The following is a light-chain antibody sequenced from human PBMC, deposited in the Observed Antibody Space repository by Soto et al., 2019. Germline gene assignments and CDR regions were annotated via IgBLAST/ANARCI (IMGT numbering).Light chain of an antibody. J-gene: IGKJ1*01. V-gene: IGKV1-5*03. CDR3: QQYYSYPWT. CDR1: QSVGNW. CDR2: KAS. Sequence: DIQMTQSHSTLSASVGDRVTITCRASQSVGNWLAWYQHKPGKAPKGLIYKASSLESGAPSRFSGSGSGTEFALTISSLQPDDFATYYCQQYYSYPWTFGQGTTVEIK.